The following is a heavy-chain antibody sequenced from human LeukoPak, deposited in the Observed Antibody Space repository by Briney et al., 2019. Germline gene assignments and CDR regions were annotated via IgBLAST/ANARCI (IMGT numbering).Heavy chain of an antibody. D-gene: IGHD7-27*01. CDR1: GFTFSSYW. CDR2: IKQDRCEK. J-gene: IGHJ4*02. CDR3: GRFTRSGDSVY. Sequence: GGSLRLSCAASGFTFSSYWMSWVRQAPGKGLEWVANIKQDRCEKQYVDSVKGRFAISRDNAENSLYLQMNSLKAEDTAVYYCGRFTRSGDSVYWGQGTLVTVSS. V-gene: IGHV3-7*04.